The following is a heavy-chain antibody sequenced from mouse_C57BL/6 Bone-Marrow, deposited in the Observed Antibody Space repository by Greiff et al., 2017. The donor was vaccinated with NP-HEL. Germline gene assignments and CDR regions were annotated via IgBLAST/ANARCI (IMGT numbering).Heavy chain of an antibody. CDR1: GFTFSSYT. D-gene: IGHD1-1*01. CDR3: ARDSITTGGYWYFDV. J-gene: IGHJ1*03. V-gene: IGHV5-9*01. Sequence: EVKLVESGGGLVKPGGSLKLSCAASGFTFSSYTMSWVRQTPEKRLEWVATISGGGGNTYYPDSVKGRFTISRDNAKNTLYLQMSSLRSEDTALYYCARDSITTGGYWYFDVWGTGTTVTVSS. CDR2: ISGGGGNT.